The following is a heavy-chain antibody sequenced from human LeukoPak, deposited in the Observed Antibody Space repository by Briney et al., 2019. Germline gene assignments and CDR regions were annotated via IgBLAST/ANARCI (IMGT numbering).Heavy chain of an antibody. CDR3: ARGWLVSNWFDP. Sequence: SETLSLTCAVYGGSFSGYYWSRIRLPAGKGLEWVGRINPSGITNYNPTLMSRVTMSVDTSKNQFSLKLSSVTAADTAVYYCARGWLVSNWFDPWGQGTLVTVSS. CDR2: INPSGIT. D-gene: IGHD6-19*01. J-gene: IGHJ5*02. CDR1: GGSFSGYY. V-gene: IGHV4-59*10.